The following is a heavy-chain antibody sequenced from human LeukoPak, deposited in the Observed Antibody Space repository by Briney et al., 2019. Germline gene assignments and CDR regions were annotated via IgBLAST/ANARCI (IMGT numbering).Heavy chain of an antibody. D-gene: IGHD5-18*01. V-gene: IGHV1-2*02. Sequence: ASVKVSCKASGYTFTGYYMHWVRPAPGQGLEWMGWINPNSGGTNYAQKFQGRVTMTRDTSISTAYMELSRLRSDDTAVYYCARDPRGYSYGQTYYYYYYMDVWGKGTTVTVSS. CDR2: INPNSGGT. CDR3: ARDPRGYSYGQTYYYYYYMDV. J-gene: IGHJ6*03. CDR1: GYTFTGYY.